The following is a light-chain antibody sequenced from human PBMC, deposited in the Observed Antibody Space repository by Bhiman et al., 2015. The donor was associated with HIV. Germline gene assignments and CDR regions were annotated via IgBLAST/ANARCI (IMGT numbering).Light chain of an antibody. CDR2: DND. CDR3: CSYIGNTTYVL. V-gene: IGLV1-51*01. J-gene: IGLJ2*01. CDR1: SSNIGNNY. Sequence: QSVLTQPPSVSAAPGQKVTISCSGSSSNIGNNYVSWYQQLPGTAPKLLIYDNDKRPSGIPDRFSGSKSGNTASLTISGLQAEDEGDYYCCSYIGNTTYVLFGGGTKVTVL.